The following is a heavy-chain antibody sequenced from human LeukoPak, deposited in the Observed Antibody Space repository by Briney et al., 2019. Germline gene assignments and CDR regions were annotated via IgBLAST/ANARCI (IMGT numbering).Heavy chain of an antibody. V-gene: IGHV4-4*07. D-gene: IGHD3-9*01. Sequence: VKPSETLSLTCTVSGGSISSYYWRWLRQPAGRGLEWIGRIYNSEITNYNPSLRSRVTTSLDTSKNRFSLRLSSVTAADTAVYYCARALVNYYDVLTGYYKHPIDAFDLWGQGTLVTVSS. CDR1: GGSISSYY. J-gene: IGHJ3*01. CDR2: IYNSEIT. CDR3: ARALVNYYDVLTGYYKHPIDAFDL.